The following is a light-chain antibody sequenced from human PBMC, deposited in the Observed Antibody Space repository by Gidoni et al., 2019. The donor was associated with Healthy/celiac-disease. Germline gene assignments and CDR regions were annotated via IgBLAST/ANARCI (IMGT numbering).Light chain of an antibody. CDR3: GTWDSNPWV. Sequence: QPVLTQSSSASASLGSSVKLTCTLSSGHSNNIIAWHQQHPGKAPRYLMKVEGSGSYNKGSGVPDRFSGSSSGADRYLTISNLQSEDEADYYCGTWDSNPWVFGGGTKLTVL. J-gene: IGLJ3*02. V-gene: IGLV4-60*03. CDR2: VEGSGSY. CDR1: SGHSNNI.